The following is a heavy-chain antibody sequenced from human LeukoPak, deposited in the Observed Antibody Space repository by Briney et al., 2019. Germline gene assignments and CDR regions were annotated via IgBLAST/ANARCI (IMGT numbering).Heavy chain of an antibody. D-gene: IGHD2-15*01. CDR1: GYTFRSYW. CDR3: TRQSQACSTGSCYVVS. J-gene: IGHJ5*01. V-gene: IGHV5-51*01. CDR2: IYPDDSDT. Sequence: PGESLKISCEGSGYTFRSYWIGWVRQMPGKDLEWMGMIYPDDSDTRYSPSFQGQVTFSADLPLNTAYLQWISLEASDTAIYYCTRQSQACSTGSCYVVSWGQGTQVTVSS.